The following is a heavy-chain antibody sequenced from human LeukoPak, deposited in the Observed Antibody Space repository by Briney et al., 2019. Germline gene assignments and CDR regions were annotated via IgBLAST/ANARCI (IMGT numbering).Heavy chain of an antibody. CDR1: GYSISSGYY. D-gene: IGHD3-16*02. CDR2: IYHSGST. V-gene: IGHV4-38-2*01. CDR3: ARGATGYDYVWGSYRPFDY. Sequence: SETLSLTCGVSGYSISSGYYWGWIRQPPGKGLEWIGSIYHSGSTNYNPSLKSRVTISVDTSKNQFSLKLSSVTAADTAVYYCARGATGYDYVWGSYRPFDYWGQGTLVTVSS. J-gene: IGHJ4*02.